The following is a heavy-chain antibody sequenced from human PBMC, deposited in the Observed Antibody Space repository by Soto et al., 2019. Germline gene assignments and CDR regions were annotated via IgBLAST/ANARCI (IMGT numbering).Heavy chain of an antibody. J-gene: IGHJ4*02. Sequence: GGSLRLSCAASGFTFSSYAMSWVRQAPGKGLEWVSAISGSGGSTYYADSVKGRFTISRDNSKNTLYLQMNSLRAEDTAVYYCAKGTYYYGSGSYYGPFDYWGQGTLVTVSS. CDR1: GFTFSSYA. V-gene: IGHV3-23*01. CDR3: AKGTYYYGSGSYYGPFDY. CDR2: ISGSGGST. D-gene: IGHD3-10*01.